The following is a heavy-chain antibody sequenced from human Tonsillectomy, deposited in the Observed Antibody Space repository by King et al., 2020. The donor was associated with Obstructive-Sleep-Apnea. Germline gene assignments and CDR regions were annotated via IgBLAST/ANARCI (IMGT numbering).Heavy chain of an antibody. CDR1: GYSFDNYW. CDR3: ARDGRGSNSWYMF. J-gene: IGHJ1*01. D-gene: IGHD6-13*01. CDR2: SDPYDSDT. V-gene: IGHV5-51*01. Sequence: DVQLVQSGAEVKKPGESLKISCKGSGYSFDNYWVGWVRQMPGKGLEWMGSSDPYDSDTRYRPSFQGQVTISVDKSIDTAFLQWSSLKASDTAMYYCARDGRGSNSWYMFWGQGTLVTVSS.